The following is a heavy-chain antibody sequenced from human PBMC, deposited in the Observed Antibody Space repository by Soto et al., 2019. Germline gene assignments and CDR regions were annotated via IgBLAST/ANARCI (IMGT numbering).Heavy chain of an antibody. CDR2: INAGNGNT. CDR1: GYTFTSYA. D-gene: IGHD2-2*01. Sequence: ASVKVSCKASGYTFTSYAMHWVRQAPGQRLEWMGWINAGNGNTKYSQKFQGRVTITRDTSASTAYMELSSLRSEDTAVYYCARVGPLSSPSAYFDYWGQGTLVTVSS. CDR3: ARVGPLSSPSAYFDY. V-gene: IGHV1-3*01. J-gene: IGHJ4*02.